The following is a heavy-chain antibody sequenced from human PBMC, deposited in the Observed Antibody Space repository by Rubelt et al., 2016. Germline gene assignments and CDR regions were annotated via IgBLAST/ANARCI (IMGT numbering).Heavy chain of an antibody. Sequence: RLSCAASGFTFSSYWMSWVRQAPGKGLQWVANMRQDGSEKFYEDSVKGRFTISRDNARTSLYLQMNSLRVEDTAVYFCAREKSDILTGYSTERYYYYGMDVWGHGTTVTVSS. CDR1: GFTFSSYW. V-gene: IGHV3-7*01. CDR2: MRQDGSEK. CDR3: AREKSDILTGYSTERYYYYGMDV. J-gene: IGHJ6*02. D-gene: IGHD3-9*01.